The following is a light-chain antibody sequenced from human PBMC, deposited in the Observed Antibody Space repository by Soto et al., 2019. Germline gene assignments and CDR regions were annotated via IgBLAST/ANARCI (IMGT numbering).Light chain of an antibody. CDR3: QQRSSRPPMYT. CDR1: QSVSSSY. J-gene: IGKJ2*01. V-gene: IGKV3-11*01. Sequence: IVLTQSPGTLSLSPGERATLSCRASQSVSSSYLAWYQQKPGQAPRLLIYDASKRATGIPARFSGSGSGTDFTLTISSLEPEDFAVYYCQQRSSRPPMYTFGQGTKVHIK. CDR2: DAS.